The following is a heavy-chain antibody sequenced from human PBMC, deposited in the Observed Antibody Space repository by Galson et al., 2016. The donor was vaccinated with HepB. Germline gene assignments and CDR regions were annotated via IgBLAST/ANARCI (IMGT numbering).Heavy chain of an antibody. Sequence: SLRLSCAASGFTFTTYEMTWVRQAPGKGLEWISYINSYGSTIYYADSVKGRFTISRDNAENSLYLQMNSLRAEDTAVYYCARVRWLEPLDYWGQGTLVTVSS. CDR2: INSYGSTI. D-gene: IGHD6-19*01. CDR1: GFTFTTYE. V-gene: IGHV3-48*03. J-gene: IGHJ4*02. CDR3: ARVRWLEPLDY.